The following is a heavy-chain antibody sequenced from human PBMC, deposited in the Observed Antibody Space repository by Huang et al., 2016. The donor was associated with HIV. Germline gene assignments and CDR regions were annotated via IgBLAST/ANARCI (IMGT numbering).Heavy chain of an antibody. Sequence: QVQLVQSGAEVRKPGSSVKVSCRASGGSFNNFGINWVRQAPGQGLEWMGGIIPRFGTRNDAQRFQCRVTITADETTGVVYMELCSLRSDDTAVYFCAKRGGAWGSPYAFDLWGPGTMVTVSS. V-gene: IGHV1-69*13. CDR2: IIPRFGTR. CDR3: AKRGGAWGSPYAFDL. J-gene: IGHJ3*01. CDR1: GGSFNNFG. D-gene: IGHD3-16*01.